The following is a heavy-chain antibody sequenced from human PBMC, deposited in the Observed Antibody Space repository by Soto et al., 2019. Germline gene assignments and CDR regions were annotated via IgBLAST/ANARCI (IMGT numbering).Heavy chain of an antibody. CDR1: GGSCGGYY. D-gene: IGHD6-19*01. CDR2: INHSGST. V-gene: IGHV4-34*01. J-gene: IGHJ6*02. CDR3: ARTPRQWLTPRLYYYGMDV. Sequence: SETLSLTCAVYGGSCGGYYWSWIRQPPGKGLEWIGEINHSGSTNYNPSLKSRVTISVDTSKNQFSLKLSSVTAADTAVYYCARTPRQWLTPRLYYYGMDVWGQGTTVTVSS.